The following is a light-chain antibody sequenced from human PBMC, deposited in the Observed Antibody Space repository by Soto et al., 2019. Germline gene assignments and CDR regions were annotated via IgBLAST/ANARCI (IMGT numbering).Light chain of an antibody. Sequence: QCVLTQPASLSGSPGQSITISCTGTISDVGGYNYVSWYQQLPGKAPKLMIYDVSDRPSGVSNRSSGSKSGNTASLTISGLQAEDEADYYCSSYTSSRLYVFGTGTKVT. CDR3: SSYTSSRLYV. CDR2: DVS. V-gene: IGLV2-14*01. J-gene: IGLJ1*01. CDR1: ISDVGGYNY.